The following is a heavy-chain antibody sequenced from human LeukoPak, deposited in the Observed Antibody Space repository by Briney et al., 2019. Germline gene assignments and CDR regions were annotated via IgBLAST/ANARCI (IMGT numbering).Heavy chain of an antibody. CDR3: ARGRGYYIDY. Sequence: GGSLRLSCAASGFTVSSNYMSWVRQAPGKGLEWVSVIYSGGKTYYADSVKGRFTISRDNAKNSLYLQMNSLRAEDTAVYYCARGRGYYIDYWGQGTLVTVSS. D-gene: IGHD3-3*01. CDR2: IYSGGKT. V-gene: IGHV3-53*01. CDR1: GFTVSSNY. J-gene: IGHJ4*02.